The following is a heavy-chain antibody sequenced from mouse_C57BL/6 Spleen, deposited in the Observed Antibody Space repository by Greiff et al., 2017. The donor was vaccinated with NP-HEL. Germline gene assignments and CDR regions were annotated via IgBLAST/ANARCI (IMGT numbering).Heavy chain of an antibody. J-gene: IGHJ4*01. D-gene: IGHD3-3*01. CDR3: ARRGTGYAMDY. Sequence: EVQVVESGGDLVKPGGSLKLSCAASGFTFSSYGMSWVRQTPDKRLEWVATISSGGSYTYYLDSVKGRFTISRDNAKNTLYLQMSSLKSEDTAMYYCARRGTGYAMDYWGQGTSVTVSS. CDR2: ISSGGSYT. CDR1: GFTFSSYG. V-gene: IGHV5-6*01.